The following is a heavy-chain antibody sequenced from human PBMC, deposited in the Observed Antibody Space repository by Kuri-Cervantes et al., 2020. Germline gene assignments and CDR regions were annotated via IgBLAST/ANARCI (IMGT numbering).Heavy chain of an antibody. V-gene: IGHV4-34*08. Sequence: ESLKISCAASGFIFSDHYMDWVRQAPGKGLEWIGEINHSGSTNYNPSLKSRVTISVDTPRNQFSLKLSSVTAADTAVYYCAASYYYGSGSYLVSHYWGQGTLVTVSS. CDR3: AASYYYGSGSYLVSHY. CDR1: GFIFSDHY. D-gene: IGHD3-10*01. CDR2: INHSGST. J-gene: IGHJ4*02.